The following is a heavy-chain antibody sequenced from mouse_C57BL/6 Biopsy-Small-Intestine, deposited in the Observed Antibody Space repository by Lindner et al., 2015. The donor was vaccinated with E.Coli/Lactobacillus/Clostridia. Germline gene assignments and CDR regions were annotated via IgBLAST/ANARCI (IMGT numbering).Heavy chain of an antibody. Sequence: VQLQESGPELVKPGASVKISCKASGYTFTDYNMDWVKQSHGKSLEWIGYIYPNNGGTGYNQKFKSKATLTVDKSSSTAYMELSSLTSEDSAVYYCARRWLPYFDYWGQGTTLTVSS. D-gene: IGHD2-3*01. J-gene: IGHJ2*01. V-gene: IGHV1S29*02. CDR2: IYPNNGGT. CDR3: ARRWLPYFDY. CDR1: GYTFTDYN.